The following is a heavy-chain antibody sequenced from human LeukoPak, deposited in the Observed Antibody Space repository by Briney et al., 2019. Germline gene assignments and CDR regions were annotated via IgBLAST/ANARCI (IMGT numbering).Heavy chain of an antibody. CDR2: TYQRSKWYN. Sequence: SQTLSLTCAISGDSVSINSAAWNWIRQSPSRGLEWLGRTYQRSKWYNDYAVSVKSRITINPDTSKNQLSLQLNSVTPEDTAVYYCARGGQGDGYSADEAFDFWGQGTMVTVSS. J-gene: IGHJ3*01. V-gene: IGHV6-1*01. CDR3: ARGGQGDGYSADEAFDF. CDR1: GDSVSINSAA. D-gene: IGHD5-24*01.